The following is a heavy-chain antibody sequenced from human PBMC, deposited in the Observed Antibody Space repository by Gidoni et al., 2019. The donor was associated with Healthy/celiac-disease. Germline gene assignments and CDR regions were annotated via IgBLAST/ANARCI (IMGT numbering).Heavy chain of an antibody. V-gene: IGHV3-23*01. CDR1: GFTFSSSA. Sequence: EVQLLESGGGLVQPGGSLRLSCAASGFTFSSSAMSWVRQAPGKGLEWVSAISGSGGSTYYADSVKGRFTISRDNSKNTLYLQMNSLRAEDTAVYYCAKDLGVAAAGFPTDWFDPWGQGTLVTVSS. CDR3: AKDLGVAAAGFPTDWFDP. CDR2: ISGSGGST. J-gene: IGHJ5*02. D-gene: IGHD6-13*01.